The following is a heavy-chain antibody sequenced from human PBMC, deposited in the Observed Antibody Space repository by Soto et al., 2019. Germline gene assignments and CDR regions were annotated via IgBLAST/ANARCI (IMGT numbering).Heavy chain of an antibody. CDR2: IYFSGTT. CDR1: GGSISSGDYY. CDR3: ARRDRSGFSYWLDT. J-gene: IGHJ5*02. Sequence: PSETLSLTCTVSGGSISSGDYYWSWIRQHPGKGLEWIGTIYFSGTTYYNPSLKSRVTISVDTSKNQFSLNLSSVTAADTAVYYCARRDRSGFSYWLDTWGQGPLFTVS. D-gene: IGHD3-22*01. V-gene: IGHV4-31*03.